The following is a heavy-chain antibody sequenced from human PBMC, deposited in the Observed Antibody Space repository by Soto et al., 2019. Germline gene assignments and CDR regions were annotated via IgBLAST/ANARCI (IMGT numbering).Heavy chain of an antibody. CDR1: GYSFTNYW. CDR2: IHPGDSDT. Sequence: EVQLVQSGAEVKKAGESLKISCQGSGYSFTNYWVGWVRQIPGRGLEWMGIIHPGDSDTRYSPFFQGQVTISADKSISXXYRQWSSLKAQDPAMYYCARHNRYSSNWFEGWFDPWGQGTLVTVSS. D-gene: IGHD6-13*01. J-gene: IGHJ5*02. V-gene: IGHV5-51*03. CDR3: ARHNRYSSNWFEGWFDP.